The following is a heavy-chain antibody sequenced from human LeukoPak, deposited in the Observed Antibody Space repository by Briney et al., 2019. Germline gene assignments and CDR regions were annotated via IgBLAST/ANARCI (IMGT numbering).Heavy chain of an antibody. V-gene: IGHV1-2*02. J-gene: IGHJ4*02. CDR3: ARAVTQLLYYFDY. Sequence: ASVKVSCKASGYTFTGYYMHWVRQAPGQGLEWMGWINPNSGGTNYAQKFQGRVTMTRDTSISTAYMELSRLRSDDTAVYYCARAVTQLLYYFDYWAQGTLVTVSS. D-gene: IGHD2-2*01. CDR1: GYTFTGYY. CDR2: INPNSGGT.